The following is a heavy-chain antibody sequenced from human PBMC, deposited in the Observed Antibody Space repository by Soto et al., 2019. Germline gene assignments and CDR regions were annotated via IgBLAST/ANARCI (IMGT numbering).Heavy chain of an antibody. CDR2: IYYSGST. Sequence: QVQLQESGPGLVKPSQTLSLTCTVSGGSISSGDYYWSWIRQPPGKGLEWIGYIYYSGSTYYNPSLKSRLTISVDTSKNQFSLKLTSVTAADTAVYYCARQGATTNPAFDYWGQGTLVTVSS. J-gene: IGHJ4*02. CDR3: ARQGATTNPAFDY. D-gene: IGHD1-26*01. CDR1: GGSISSGDYY. V-gene: IGHV4-30-4*01.